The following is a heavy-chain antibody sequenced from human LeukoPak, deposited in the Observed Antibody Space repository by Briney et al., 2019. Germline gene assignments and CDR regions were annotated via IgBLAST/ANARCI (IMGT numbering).Heavy chain of an antibody. CDR1: GGSISSYY. Sequence: SETLSLTCTVSGGSISSYYWSWIRQPAGKGLEWIGRIYTSGNTHHNPSLKSRISVSLDTSKNQFSLKLTSVTAADTAVFYCARSRDRRGYQFKGFDYWGQGALVVVSS. CDR3: ARSRDRRGYQFKGFDY. V-gene: IGHV4-4*07. CDR2: IYTSGNT. J-gene: IGHJ4*02. D-gene: IGHD3-22*01.